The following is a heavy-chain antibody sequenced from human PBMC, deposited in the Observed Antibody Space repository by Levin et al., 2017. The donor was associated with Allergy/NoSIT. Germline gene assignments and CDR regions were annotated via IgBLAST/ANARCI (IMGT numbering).Heavy chain of an antibody. CDR1: GFTFSSYG. CDR3: AKSQHSSGWSPDY. Sequence: PGGSLRLSCAASGFTFSSYGMHWVRQAPGKGLEWVAVISYDGSNKYYADSVKGRFTISRDNSKNTLYLQMNSLRAEDTAVYYCAKSQHSSGWSPDYWGQGTLVTVSS. J-gene: IGHJ4*02. V-gene: IGHV3-30*18. CDR2: ISYDGSNK. D-gene: IGHD6-19*01.